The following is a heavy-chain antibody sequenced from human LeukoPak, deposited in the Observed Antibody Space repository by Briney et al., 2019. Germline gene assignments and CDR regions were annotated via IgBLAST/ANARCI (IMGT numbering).Heavy chain of an antibody. CDR2: IKSKTDGGTT. D-gene: IGHD3-10*01. Sequence: GGSLRLSCAASGFTFSNAWMSWVRQAPGKGLEWVGRIKSKTDGGTTDYAAPVKGRFTISRDDSENTLYLQMNSLKTEDTAVYYCTTGAVLLWFGELSPYYFDYWGQGTLVTVSS. J-gene: IGHJ4*02. V-gene: IGHV3-15*01. CDR3: TTGAVLLWFGELSPYYFDY. CDR1: GFTFSNAW.